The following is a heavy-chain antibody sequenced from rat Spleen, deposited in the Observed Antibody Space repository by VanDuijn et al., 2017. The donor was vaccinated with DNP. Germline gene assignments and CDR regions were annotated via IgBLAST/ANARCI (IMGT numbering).Heavy chain of an antibody. CDR1: GFTFSKYG. J-gene: IGHJ3*01. D-gene: IGHD1-1*01. Sequence: EVHLVESGGGLVQPGRSLKLSCVASGFTFSKYGMAWVRQAPKKGLEWVATISYDGSRTYYPDSVKGRFTISRDNAKNTLYLQMDSLRSEDTATYYCATRDSGEDSFPFWGQGTLVTVSA. CDR3: ATRDSGEDSFPF. V-gene: IGHV5-29*01. CDR2: ISYDGSRT.